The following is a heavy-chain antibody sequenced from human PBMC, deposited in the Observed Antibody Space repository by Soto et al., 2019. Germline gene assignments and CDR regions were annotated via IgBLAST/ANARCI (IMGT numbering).Heavy chain of an antibody. D-gene: IGHD4-17*01. CDR2: ISSSGSLI. CDR1: GFSFSGYG. CDR3: ATTVTTVDY. V-gene: IGHV3-48*03. J-gene: IGHJ4*02. Sequence: LRLSCAASGFSFSGYGMNWVRQAPGKGLEWISYISSSGSLIYYADSLKGRFTISRDNAKNSLYLQMNSLRAEDTAVYYCATTVTTVDYWGQGXLVTVSS.